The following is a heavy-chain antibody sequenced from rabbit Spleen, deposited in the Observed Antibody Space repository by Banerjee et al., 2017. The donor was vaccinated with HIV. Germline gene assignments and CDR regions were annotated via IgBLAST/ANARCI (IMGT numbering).Heavy chain of an antibody. V-gene: IGHV1S45*01. J-gene: IGHJ4*01. CDR2: INIVTGKS. Sequence: QEQLEESGGDLVKPEGSLTLTCTASGFDLSSSYDMCWVRQAPGKGLEWIACINIVTGKSVYASWAEGRFIMSRTSSTTVTLQMTSLTAADTATYFCARDLVAVIGWNFNLWGPGTLVTVS. CDR1: GFDLSSSYD. CDR3: ARDLVAVIGWNFNL. D-gene: IGHD1-1*01.